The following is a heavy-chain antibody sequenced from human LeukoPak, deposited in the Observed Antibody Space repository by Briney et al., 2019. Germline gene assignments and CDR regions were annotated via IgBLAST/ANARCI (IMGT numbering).Heavy chain of an antibody. J-gene: IGHJ5*02. Sequence: PSETLSLTCAVYGGSFSGYYWSWIRQPPGKGLEWIGEINHSGSTNYNPSLKSRVTISVDTSKNQFSLKLSSVTAADTAVYYCARGKGGSYYLDWFDPWGQGTLVTVSS. CDR1: GGSFSGYY. V-gene: IGHV4-34*01. CDR3: ARGKGGSYYLDWFDP. D-gene: IGHD1-26*01. CDR2: INHSGST.